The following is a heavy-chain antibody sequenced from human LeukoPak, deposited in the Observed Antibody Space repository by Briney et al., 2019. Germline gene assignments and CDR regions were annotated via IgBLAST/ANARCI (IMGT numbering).Heavy chain of an antibody. J-gene: IGHJ4*01. Sequence: GGSLRLSCAASEFTFSSYGMHWVRQAPGKGLEWVAFISYDGSNQYYADTVKGRFTISRDNSKNTLYLQMNSLRAEDTAVYYCAKDRLGALYYYDSSGYYRFDYWGQGTLVTVSS. V-gene: IGHV3-30*18. CDR2: ISYDGSNQ. CDR3: AKDRLGALYYYDSSGYYRFDY. CDR1: EFTFSSYG. D-gene: IGHD3-22*01.